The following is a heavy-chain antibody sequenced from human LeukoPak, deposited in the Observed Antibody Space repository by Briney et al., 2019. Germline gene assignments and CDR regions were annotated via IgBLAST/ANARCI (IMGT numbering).Heavy chain of an antibody. V-gene: IGHV4-39*01. CDR3: ARLPYSSSWYGIYYFDY. Sequence: SATLSLTCTVSGDSISSSSYYWGWIRQPPGKGLEWIGSIYSSGSTYYNPSLKSRVTISVDTSKNQFSLILSSVTAAGTAVYYCARLPYSSSWYGIYYFDYWGQGTLVTVSS. CDR2: IYSSGST. J-gene: IGHJ4*02. D-gene: IGHD6-13*01. CDR1: GDSISSSSYY.